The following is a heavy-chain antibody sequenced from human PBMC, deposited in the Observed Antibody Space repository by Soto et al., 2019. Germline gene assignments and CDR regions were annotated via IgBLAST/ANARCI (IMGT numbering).Heavy chain of an antibody. D-gene: IGHD3-10*01. J-gene: IGHJ4*02. V-gene: IGHV3-11*05. Sequence: GSLRLSCVGSGISFSDAWMSWVRQAPGKGPEWISYISGSSSDTNYIDSVKGRFTISRDNAKNSLFLQMNSLRAEDTAVYYCAKELRGYASGSNWGQGTLVTVSS. CDR2: ISGSSSDT. CDR1: GISFSDAW. CDR3: AKELRGYASGSN.